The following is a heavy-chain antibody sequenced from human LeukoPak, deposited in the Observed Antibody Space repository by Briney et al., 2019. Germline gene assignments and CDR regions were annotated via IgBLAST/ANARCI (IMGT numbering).Heavy chain of an antibody. D-gene: IGHD6-13*01. V-gene: IGHV3-53*04. CDR2: IYSGGST. Sequence: GGSLRLSCAASGFTVSSNYMSWVRQAPGKGLEWVSVIYSGGSTYYADSGKGRFTISRHNSKNTLYLQMNSLRAEDTAVYYCARDIRVAAAGTDWFDPWGQGTLVTVSS. CDR1: GFTVSSNY. J-gene: IGHJ5*02. CDR3: ARDIRVAAAGTDWFDP.